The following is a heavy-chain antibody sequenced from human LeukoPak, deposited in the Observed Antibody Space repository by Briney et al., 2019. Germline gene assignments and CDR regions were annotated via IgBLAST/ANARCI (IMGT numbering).Heavy chain of an antibody. CDR2: INPKSGGT. CDR3: ARNVYYYDTSVGY. D-gene: IGHD3-22*01. J-gene: IGHJ4*02. V-gene: IGHV1-2*02. CDR1: GYTFTGYY. Sequence: ASVKVSCKASGYTFTGYYLHWVRQAPGQGLEWMGWINPKSGGTNYAQKFQGRVTMTRDTSISTAYMELSRLRSDDTAVYYCARNVYYYDTSVGYWGQGTLVTVSS.